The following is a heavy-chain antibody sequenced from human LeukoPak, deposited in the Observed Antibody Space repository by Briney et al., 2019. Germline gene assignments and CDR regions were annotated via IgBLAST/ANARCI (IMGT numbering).Heavy chain of an antibody. J-gene: IGHJ6*03. V-gene: IGHV3-73*01. D-gene: IGHD2/OR15-2a*01. Sequence: GGSLKLSCAASGFTSSGSAMYWVRQTSGKGLEWVGRIRSKANSYATAYAASVKGRFTISRDDSKNTADQQMNSLKTEDTAVYYCTTTLNTDYYYYMDVWGKGTTVTVSS. CDR1: GFTSSGSA. CDR2: IRSKANSYAT. CDR3: TTTLNTDYYYYMDV.